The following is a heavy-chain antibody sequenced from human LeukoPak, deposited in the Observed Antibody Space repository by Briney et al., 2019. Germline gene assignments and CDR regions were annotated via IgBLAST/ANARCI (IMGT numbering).Heavy chain of an antibody. CDR1: GFTFSSYE. D-gene: IGHD1-1*01. CDR2: ISSSGSTI. V-gene: IGHV3-48*03. CDR3: ARDPNWNDGWNWFDP. J-gene: IGHJ5*02. Sequence: GSLRLSCAASGFTFSSYEMNWVRQAPGKGLEWVSYISSSGSTIYYADSVKGRFTISRDNAKNSLYLQMNSLRAEDTAVYYCARDPNWNDGWNWFDPWGQGTLVTVSS.